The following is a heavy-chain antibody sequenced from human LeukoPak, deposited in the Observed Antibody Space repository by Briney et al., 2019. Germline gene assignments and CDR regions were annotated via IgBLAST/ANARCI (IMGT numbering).Heavy chain of an antibody. CDR3: ARGRLRLMGWFDP. V-gene: IGHV4-38-2*02. CDR2: IYHSGST. Sequence: NPSETLSLTCTVSGYSISSGYYWGWIRQPPGKGLEWIGSIYHSGSTYYNPSLKSRVTISVDTSKNQFSLKLSSVTAADTAVYYCARGRLRLMGWFDPWGQGTLVTVSS. J-gene: IGHJ5*02. D-gene: IGHD2-8*01. CDR1: GYSISSGYY.